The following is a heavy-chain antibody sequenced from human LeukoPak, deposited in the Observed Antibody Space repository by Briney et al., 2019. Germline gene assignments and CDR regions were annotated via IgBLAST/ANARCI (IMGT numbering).Heavy chain of an antibody. D-gene: IGHD6-19*01. Sequence: PGRSLRLSCAASGFTFDDYAMHWVRQAPGKGLEYVSAISSNGGSTYYANSVKGRFTISRDNSKNTLFLQMNSLRADDTAVYYCAKDLAEERYSSGWYVTDYWGQGTLVTVSS. CDR2: ISSNGGST. J-gene: IGHJ4*02. CDR1: GFTFDDYA. V-gene: IGHV3-64*01. CDR3: AKDLAEERYSSGWYVTDY.